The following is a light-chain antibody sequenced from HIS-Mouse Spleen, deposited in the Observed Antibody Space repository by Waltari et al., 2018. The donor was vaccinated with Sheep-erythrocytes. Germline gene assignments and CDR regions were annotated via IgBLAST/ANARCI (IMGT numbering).Light chain of an antibody. Sequence: QPALTQPASVSGSPGQSITISCTGTSSDVGSYNLVSWYQQHPGKDPKLMIYEGSKRPSGVSNRFSGSKSGNTASLTISGLQAEDEADYYCCSYAGSSTFVFGTGTKVTVL. CDR2: EGS. J-gene: IGLJ1*01. V-gene: IGLV2-23*03. CDR3: CSYAGSSTFV. CDR1: SSDVGSYNL.